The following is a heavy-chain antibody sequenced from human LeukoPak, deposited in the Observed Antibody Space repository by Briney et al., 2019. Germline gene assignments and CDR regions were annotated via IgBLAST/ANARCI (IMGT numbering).Heavy chain of an antibody. CDR2: INPNSGGT. Sequence: GASVKVSCKASGYTFTSYGISWVRQAPGQGLEWMGRINPNSGGTNYAQKFQGRVTMTRDTSISTAYMELSRLRSDDTAVYYCARYGGGYYYDSSGYYDYWGQGTLVTVSS. J-gene: IGHJ4*02. CDR1: GYTFTSYG. D-gene: IGHD3-22*01. V-gene: IGHV1-2*06. CDR3: ARYGGGYYYDSSGYYDY.